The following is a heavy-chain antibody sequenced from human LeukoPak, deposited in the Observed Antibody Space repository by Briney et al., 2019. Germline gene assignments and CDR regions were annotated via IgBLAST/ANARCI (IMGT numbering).Heavy chain of an antibody. CDR3: ARGSMSYREDLPFDY. V-gene: IGHV1-69*13. D-gene: IGHD3-16*02. Sequence: ASVKVSCKASGGTFSSYAISWVRQAPGQGLEWMGGIIPIFGTANYAQKFQGRVTITADESTSTAYMELSSLRSEDTAVYYCARGSMSYREDLPFDYWGQGTLVTVSS. J-gene: IGHJ4*02. CDR2: IIPIFGTA. CDR1: GGTFSSYA.